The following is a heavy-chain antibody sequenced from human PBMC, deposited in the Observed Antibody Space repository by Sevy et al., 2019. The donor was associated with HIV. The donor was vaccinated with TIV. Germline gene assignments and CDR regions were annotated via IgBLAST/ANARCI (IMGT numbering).Heavy chain of an antibody. Sequence: GGSLRLSCAASGFTFSSYAMHWVRQAPGKGLEWVAVISYDGSNKYYADSVKGRFTISRDNSKNTLYLQMNSLRAEDTAVYYCARDLNILTGYYYGGLDPWGQGTLVTVSS. CDR2: ISYDGSNK. CDR1: GFTFSSYA. D-gene: IGHD3-9*01. V-gene: IGHV3-30-3*01. J-gene: IGHJ5*02. CDR3: ARDLNILTGYYYGGLDP.